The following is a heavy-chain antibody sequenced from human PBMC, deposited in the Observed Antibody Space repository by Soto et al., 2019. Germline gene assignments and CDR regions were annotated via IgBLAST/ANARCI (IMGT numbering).Heavy chain of an antibody. CDR2: IIPIFGTA. D-gene: IGHD3-10*01. J-gene: IGHJ6*02. CDR3: ARDFAGSGSYSYYYYGMDV. Sequence: GASVKVSCKASGGTFSSYAISWVRQAPGQGLEWMGGIIPIFGTANYSQKFQGRVTITADESTSTAYMELSSLRSEDTAVYYCARDFAGSGSYSYYYYGMDVWGQGTTVTV. CDR1: GGTFSSYA. V-gene: IGHV1-69*13.